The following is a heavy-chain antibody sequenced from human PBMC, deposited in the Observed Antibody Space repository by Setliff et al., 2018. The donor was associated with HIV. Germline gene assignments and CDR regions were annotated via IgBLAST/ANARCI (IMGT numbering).Heavy chain of an antibody. CDR3: ARDTGHYYDSSGYPNAFDI. Sequence: SVKVSCKASGGTFSSYAISWVRQAPGQGLEWMGGIIPIFGTANYAQKFQGRVTITADESTSTAYMELSSLRSEDTAVYYCARDTGHYYDSSGYPNAFDIWGQGTMGTVS. D-gene: IGHD3-22*01. J-gene: IGHJ3*02. CDR2: IIPIFGTA. V-gene: IGHV1-69*13. CDR1: GGTFSSYA.